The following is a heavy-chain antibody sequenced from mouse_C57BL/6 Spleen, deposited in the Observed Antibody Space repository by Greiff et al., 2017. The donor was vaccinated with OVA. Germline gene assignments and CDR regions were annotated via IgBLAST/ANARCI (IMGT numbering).Heavy chain of an antibody. J-gene: IGHJ2*01. CDR3: ASNYGRTLYFDY. V-gene: IGHV3-6*01. CDR1: GYSITSGYY. D-gene: IGHD1-2*01. Sequence: EVHLVESGPGLVKPSQSLSLTCSVTGYSITSGYYWNWIRQFPGNKLEWMGYISYDGSNNYNPSLKNRISITRDTSKNQFFLKLNSVTTEDTATYYCASNYGRTLYFDYWGQGTTLTVSS. CDR2: ISYDGSN.